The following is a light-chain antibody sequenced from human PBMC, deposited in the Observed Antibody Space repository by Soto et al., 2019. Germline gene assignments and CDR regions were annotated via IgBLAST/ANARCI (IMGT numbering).Light chain of an antibody. V-gene: IGKV1-5*03. CDR2: KAS. CDR3: QHYHHYPWT. Sequence: DIQMTQSPSMLSASVGDRVIMTCRASQHVNDWLAWYHQRPGKAPYLLIYKASNLQGGVPSRFSGTGFGAEFTLTISSLQPDDLGTYYCQHYHHYPWTFGQRTRVEV. J-gene: IGKJ1*01. CDR1: QHVNDW.